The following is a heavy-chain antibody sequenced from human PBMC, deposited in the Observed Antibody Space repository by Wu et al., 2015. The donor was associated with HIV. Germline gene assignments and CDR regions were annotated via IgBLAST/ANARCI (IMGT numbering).Heavy chain of an antibody. CDR3: ARGAYCSSTSCYSAEWEYFQH. J-gene: IGHJ1*01. D-gene: IGHD2-2*01. CDR2: INPSGGST. Sequence: QVQLVQSGAEVKKPGASVKVSCKASGYTFTSYYMHWVRQAPGQGLEWMGIINPSGGSTSYAQKFQGRVTMTRDTSTSTVYMELSSLRSEDTAVYYCARGAYCSSTSCYSAEWEYFQHWGQGTLVTVSS. CDR1: GYTFTSYY. V-gene: IGHV1-46*01.